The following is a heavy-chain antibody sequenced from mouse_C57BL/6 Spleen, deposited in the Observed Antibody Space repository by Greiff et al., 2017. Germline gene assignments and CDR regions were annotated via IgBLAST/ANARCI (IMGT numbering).Heavy chain of an antibody. V-gene: IGHV1-76*01. Sequence: QVQLQQSGAELVRPGASVKLSCKASGYTFTDYYINWVKQRPGQGLEWIARIYPGSGNTYYNEKFKGKATLTAEKSSSTAYMQLSSLTSEDSAVDFCARSIYYDYEGYFDYWGQGTTLTVSS. CDR1: GYTFTDYY. CDR3: ARSIYYDYEGYFDY. D-gene: IGHD2-4*01. J-gene: IGHJ2*01. CDR2: IYPGSGNT.